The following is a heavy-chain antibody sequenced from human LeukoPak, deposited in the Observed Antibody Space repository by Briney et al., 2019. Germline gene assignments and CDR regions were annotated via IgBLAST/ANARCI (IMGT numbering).Heavy chain of an antibody. CDR1: GYTFTSYG. CDR3: ARWYSSSWLNWFDP. V-gene: IGHV1-18*01. Sequence: ASVKVSCKASGYTFTSYGISWVRQAPGQRLEWMGWISAYNGNTNYAQKLQGRVTMTTDTSTSTAYMELRSLRSDDTAVYYCARWYSSSWLNWFDPWGQGTLVTVSS. CDR2: ISAYNGNT. D-gene: IGHD6-13*01. J-gene: IGHJ5*02.